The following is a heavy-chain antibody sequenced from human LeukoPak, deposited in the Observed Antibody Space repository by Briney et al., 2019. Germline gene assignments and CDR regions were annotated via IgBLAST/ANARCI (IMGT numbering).Heavy chain of an antibody. CDR2: IYYSGST. V-gene: IGHV4-59*01. CDR3: ARSSTYYYDSSGYSN. CDR1: GGSISSYY. D-gene: IGHD3-22*01. J-gene: IGHJ4*02. Sequence: SETLSLTCTVSGGSISSYYWSWIRQPPGKGPEWIGYIYYSGSTNYNPSLKSRVTISVDTSRNQFSLKLSSVTAADTAVYYCARSSTYYYDSSGYSNWGQGTLVTVSS.